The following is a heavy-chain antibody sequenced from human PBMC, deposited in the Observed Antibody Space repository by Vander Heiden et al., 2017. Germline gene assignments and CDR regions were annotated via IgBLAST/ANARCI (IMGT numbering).Heavy chain of an antibody. V-gene: IGHV3-30*18. CDR1: GFTFSSYG. Sequence: VQLVAHGGGVVERGMSLILSFAASGFTFSSYGMHWVRQAPGKGLEWVAVISYDGSNKYDADSVKGRFTITRDNSKNTLYLQMNSLRAADTAVYYCAKVKWLLSANDDAFDIWGQVTMVTVSS. CDR3: AKVKWLLSANDDAFDI. J-gene: IGHJ3*02. D-gene: IGHD3-3*01. CDR2: ISYDGSNK.